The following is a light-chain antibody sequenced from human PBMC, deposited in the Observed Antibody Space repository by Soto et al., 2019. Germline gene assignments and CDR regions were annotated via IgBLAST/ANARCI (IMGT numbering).Light chain of an antibody. J-gene: IGLJ1*01. V-gene: IGLV2-14*01. CDR2: EVS. CDR1: SSDVGGHKY. CDR3: SSYAGGSTYV. Sequence: QSALTQPASVSGSPGPSITISCTGTSSDVGGHKYVSWYQQQPGKAPKLMIYEVSSRPSGVSDRFSGSKSGNTASLTVSGLQAEDEADYYCSSYAGGSTYVFGTGTKLTVL.